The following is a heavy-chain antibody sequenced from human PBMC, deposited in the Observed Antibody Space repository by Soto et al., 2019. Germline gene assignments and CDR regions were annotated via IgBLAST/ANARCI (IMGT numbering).Heavy chain of an antibody. D-gene: IGHD6-13*01. V-gene: IGHV3-21*01. CDR1: GFTFRSFT. CDR3: TRDASRDSSARGWFDP. Sequence: PGGSLRLSCAASGFTFRSFTMNWVRQAPGKGLEWVSTISSNSAYIYYTDALRGRFTISRDNAKNSLHLQMNSLRAEDTAVDYCTRDASRDSSARGWFDPWGPGTLVTVS. CDR2: ISSNSAYI. J-gene: IGHJ5*02.